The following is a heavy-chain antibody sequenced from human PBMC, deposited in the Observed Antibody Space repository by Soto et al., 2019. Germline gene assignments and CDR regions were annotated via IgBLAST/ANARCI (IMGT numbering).Heavy chain of an antibody. V-gene: IGHV3-30-3*01. Sequence: GGSLRLSCAASGFDFRKYAMHWVRQSPGKRPEWVAITSDDGDIQYYADSVKGRFTISRDDSKNTLYLQMTTLRSEDAAVYLCARAVDAAMDPLDYWGQGTLVTVSS. CDR2: TSDDGDIQ. D-gene: IGHD5-18*01. CDR1: GFDFRKYA. J-gene: IGHJ4*02. CDR3: ARAVDAAMDPLDY.